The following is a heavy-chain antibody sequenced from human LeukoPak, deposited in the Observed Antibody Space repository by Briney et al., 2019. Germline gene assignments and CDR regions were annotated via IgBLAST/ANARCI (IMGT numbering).Heavy chain of an antibody. Sequence: PSETLSLTCTVSGGSISSYYWSWIRQPPGKGLEWIGYIYYSGSTNYNPSLKSRVTISVDTSKNQFSLKLSSVTAADTAVYYCARHEDCSGGSCYRFDAFDIWGQGTMVTVSS. J-gene: IGHJ3*02. CDR1: GGSISSYY. CDR3: ARHEDCSGGSCYRFDAFDI. D-gene: IGHD2-15*01. CDR2: IYYSGST. V-gene: IGHV4-59*08.